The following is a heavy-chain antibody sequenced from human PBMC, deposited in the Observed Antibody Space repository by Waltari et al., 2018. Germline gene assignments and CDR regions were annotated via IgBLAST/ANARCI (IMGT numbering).Heavy chain of an antibody. Sequence: EVKLVESGGGLVQPGGSLRLSCAASGFTFSSYWMHWVRQAPGKGLVWVSRINSDGGSTNFADSVKDRFTISRDNAKNTLYLQMNSLRAEDTAVYYCARVPVAYYGMDVWGQGTTVTVSS. CDR2: INSDGGST. V-gene: IGHV3-74*01. J-gene: IGHJ6*02. CDR3: ARVPVAYYGMDV. CDR1: GFTFSSYW. D-gene: IGHD2-15*01.